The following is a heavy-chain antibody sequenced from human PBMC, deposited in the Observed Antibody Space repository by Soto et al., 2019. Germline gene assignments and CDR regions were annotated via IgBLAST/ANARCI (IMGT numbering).Heavy chain of an antibody. D-gene: IGHD2-2*01. CDR2: INAGSGNT. Sequence: ASVKVSCKASGYTSTNYGMHWVRQAPGQRLEWMGWINAGSGNTKYSQKFQGRITITRDTSASTVCMELSSLRSEDTAVYYCANDIIVIPAAKGLDYWGQGALVTVSS. CDR1: GYTSTNYG. V-gene: IGHV1-3*01. CDR3: ANDIIVIPAAKGLDY. J-gene: IGHJ4*02.